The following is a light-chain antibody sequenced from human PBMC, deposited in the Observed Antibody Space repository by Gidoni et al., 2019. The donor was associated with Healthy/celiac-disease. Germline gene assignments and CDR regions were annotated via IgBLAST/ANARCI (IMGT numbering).Light chain of an antibody. J-gene: IGLJ3*02. CDR2: QDS. V-gene: IGLV3-1*01. CDR1: KLGDKY. CDR3: QAWDSSTHWV. Sequence: SYPLTQPPSVSVSPGQTASITCSGDKLGDKYACWYQQKPGQSPVLVIYQDSKRPSGIPERFSGSNSGNTATLTISGTQAMDEADYYCQAWDSSTHWVFGGGTKLTVL.